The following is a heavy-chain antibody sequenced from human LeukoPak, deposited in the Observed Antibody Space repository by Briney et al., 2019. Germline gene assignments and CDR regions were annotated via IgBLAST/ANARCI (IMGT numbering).Heavy chain of an antibody. CDR3: ARHRTTVTTPFDY. CDR2: SYYTGTT. CDR1: GGSVISTTYY. V-gene: IGHV4-39*01. Sequence: SETLSLTCTVSGGSVISTTYYWGWIRQPPGKGLEYIGSSYYTGTTYYNPSLKSRVTISVDASKNQVSLNLNSVTAADTAVYYCARHRTTVTTPFDYWGQGTLVTVSS. D-gene: IGHD4-17*01. J-gene: IGHJ4*02.